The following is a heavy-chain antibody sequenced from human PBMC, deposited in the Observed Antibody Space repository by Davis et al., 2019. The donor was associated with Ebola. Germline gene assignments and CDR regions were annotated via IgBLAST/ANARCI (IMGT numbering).Heavy chain of an antibody. CDR1: GGSIKNYY. V-gene: IGHV4-59*01. CDR3: ARSYYDSSSFDY. D-gene: IGHD3-22*01. J-gene: IGHJ4*02. Sequence: MPSETLSLTCSVSGGSIKNYYWSWIRQPPGKGLEWIGYIYYSGSTNYNPSLKSRVTISVDTSKNQFSLKLSSVTAADTAVYYCARSYYDSSSFDYWGQGTLVTVSS. CDR2: IYYSGST.